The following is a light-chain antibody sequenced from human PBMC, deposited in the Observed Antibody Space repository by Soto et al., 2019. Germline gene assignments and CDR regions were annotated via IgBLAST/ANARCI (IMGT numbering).Light chain of an antibody. V-gene: IGKV3-15*01. CDR2: GPA. CDR1: QSIRSN. J-gene: IGKJ1*01. CDR3: RHYDNYRGT. Sequence: ETVMTHSPVTMSASLGDRATXSCRASQSIRSNLAWYEQKRGGADRLLISGPAARGAGRGAAFGSGRSGTEFTLSISSLLSADYAVYYCRHYDNYRGTFGQGTQGDIK.